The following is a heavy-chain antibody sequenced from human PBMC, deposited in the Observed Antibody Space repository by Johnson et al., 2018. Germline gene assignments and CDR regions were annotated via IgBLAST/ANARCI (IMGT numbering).Heavy chain of an antibody. CDR1: GFTVSSNY. CDR2: LYSGGRT. V-gene: IGHV3-66*02. J-gene: IGHJ6*03. CDR3: ARLGLLPYYYMDV. Sequence: VQLVESGGGLVQPGGSLRLSCAASGFTVSSNYMSWVRQAPGKGLAWVSLLYSGGRTYYADPVKGRFTISRENSKNTLYLQMNSLRAEDTAVYYFARLGLLPYYYMDVWGKGTTVTVSS. D-gene: IGHD2-15*01.